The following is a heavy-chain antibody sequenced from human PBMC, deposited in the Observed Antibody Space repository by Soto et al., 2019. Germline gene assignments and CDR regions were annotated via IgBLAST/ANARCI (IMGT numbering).Heavy chain of an antibody. D-gene: IGHD3-9*01. J-gene: IGHJ6*02. V-gene: IGHV1-18*01. Sequence: QVQLVQSGAEVKKPGASVKVSCKASGYTFTSYGISWVRQAPGQGLEWMGWISAYNGNTNYAQKLQGRVTMTTDTSPRTAYMELRSLRSDDTALYYCARELGAIFVILTGYGMDVWGQGTTVTGSS. CDR1: GYTFTSYG. CDR2: ISAYNGNT. CDR3: ARELGAIFVILTGYGMDV.